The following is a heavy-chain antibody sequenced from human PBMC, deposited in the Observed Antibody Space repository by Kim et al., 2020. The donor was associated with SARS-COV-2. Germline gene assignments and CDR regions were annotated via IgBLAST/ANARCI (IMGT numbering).Heavy chain of an antibody. V-gene: IGHV4-34*01. CDR1: GGSFSGYY. J-gene: IGHJ5*02. CDR2: INHSGST. Sequence: SETLSLTCAVYGGSFSGYYWSWIRQPPGKGLEWIGEINHSGSTNYNPSLKSRVTISVDTSKNQFSLKLSSVTAADTAVYYCARGRDIVVVVAAPNWFDP. CDR3: ARGRDIVVVVAAPNWFDP. D-gene: IGHD2-15*01.